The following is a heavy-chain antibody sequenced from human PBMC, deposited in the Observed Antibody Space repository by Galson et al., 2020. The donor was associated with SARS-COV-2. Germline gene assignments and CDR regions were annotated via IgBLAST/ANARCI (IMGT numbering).Heavy chain of an antibody. CDR2: IAYDGSNK. Sequence: GGSLRLSCAATVCTSSSYGIHWARQAPGKGLAGVAFIAYDGSNKDYADSVKSRFTIARDNTKNTLYLRMNSLRAEDTAVYYCAKDSASIWFGELLGSYSMDVWGQGTTVTVSS. CDR1: VCTSSSYG. V-gene: IGHV3-30*18. J-gene: IGHJ6*02. D-gene: IGHD3-10*01. CDR3: AKDSASIWFGELLGSYSMDV.